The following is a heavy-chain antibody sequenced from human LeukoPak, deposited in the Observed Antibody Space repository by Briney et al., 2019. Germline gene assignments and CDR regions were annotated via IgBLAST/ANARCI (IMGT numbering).Heavy chain of an antibody. CDR2: IYYSGSA. CDR3: ASREAAFDI. D-gene: IGHD5-24*01. CDR1: GGSISNYY. J-gene: IGHJ3*02. V-gene: IGHV4-59*12. Sequence: PSETLSLTCTVSGGSISNYYWSWIRQPPGKGLEWIGYIYYSGSANYNPSLKSRVTISVDTSKNQFSLKLSSVTAADTAVYYCASREAAFDIWGQGTMVTVSS.